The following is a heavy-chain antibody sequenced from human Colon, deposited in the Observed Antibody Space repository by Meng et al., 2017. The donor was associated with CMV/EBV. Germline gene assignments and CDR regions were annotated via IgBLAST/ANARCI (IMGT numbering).Heavy chain of an antibody. CDR2: IKTKANGETI. CDR1: GVTFSGAW. CDR3: NTETGPWYRVY. V-gene: IGHV3-15*01. Sequence: CTASGVTFSGAWMSWVRQAPGKGLEWVGRIKTKANGETIDYAAPVKGRFTISRDDSKNTLYLQMNNLRTEDTGIYYCNTETGPWYRVYWGQGTLVTVSS. J-gene: IGHJ4*02. D-gene: IGHD1-26*01.